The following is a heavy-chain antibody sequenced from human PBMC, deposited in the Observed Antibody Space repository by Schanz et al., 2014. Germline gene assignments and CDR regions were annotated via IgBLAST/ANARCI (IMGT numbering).Heavy chain of an antibody. CDR2: INPNSGDT. Sequence: QAQLMQSGPELKRPGASVKVSCTASGYTLKNYGISWVRQAPGQGLEWMGWINPNSGDTNYAQKFQGWVTMTRDTSISTAYMEVSRLKSDDTAVYYCGRGFSRSYIDFWGQGTLXTVSS. CDR1: GYTLKNYG. J-gene: IGHJ4*02. V-gene: IGHV1-2*04. CDR3: GRGFSRSYIDF. D-gene: IGHD3-10*01.